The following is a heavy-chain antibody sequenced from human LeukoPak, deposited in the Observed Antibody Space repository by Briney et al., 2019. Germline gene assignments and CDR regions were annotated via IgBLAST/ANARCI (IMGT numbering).Heavy chain of an antibody. J-gene: IGHJ4*02. CDR3: ARIFIRNGYSSYFDC. V-gene: IGHV4-38-2*02. CDR2: VYQSGTT. CDR1: GFSISSGHY. Sequence: SETLSLTCTVSGFSISSGHYWGWVRQPPGAGLEWIGSVYQSGTTYYNPSLKSRVTTSVDMSKNQFSLRLRPVTAADTAVYYCARIFIRNGYSSYFDCWGQGSLVTVSS. D-gene: IGHD5-18*01.